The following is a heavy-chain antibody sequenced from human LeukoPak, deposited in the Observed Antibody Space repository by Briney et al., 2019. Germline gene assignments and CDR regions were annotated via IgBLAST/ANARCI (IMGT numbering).Heavy chain of an antibody. CDR3: ARGGNCSGGSCYYKYFDY. V-gene: IGHV4-59*01. J-gene: IGHJ4*02. Sequence: SETLSLTCTASGGSISSYYWSWIRQPPGKGLEWIGYIYYSGSTNYNPSLNSRVTISVDTSKNQFSLKLSSVTAADTAVYYCARGGNCSGGSCYYKYFDYWGQGTLVTVSS. CDR2: IYYSGST. D-gene: IGHD2-15*01. CDR1: GGSISSYY.